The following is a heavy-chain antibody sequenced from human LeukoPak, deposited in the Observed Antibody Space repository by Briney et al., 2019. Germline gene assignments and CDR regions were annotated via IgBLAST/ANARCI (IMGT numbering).Heavy chain of an antibody. V-gene: IGHV1-69*05. CDR2: IIPIFGTA. J-gene: IGHJ6*03. Sequence: GASVKVSCKASGGTFSSYAISLVRQAPGQGLEWMGGIIPIFGTANYAQKFQGRVTITTDESTSTAYMELSSLRSEDTAVYCCARIAARDYYYYYYMDVWGKGTTFTVSS. D-gene: IGHD6-6*01. CDR3: ARIAARDYYYYYYMDV. CDR1: GGTFSSYA.